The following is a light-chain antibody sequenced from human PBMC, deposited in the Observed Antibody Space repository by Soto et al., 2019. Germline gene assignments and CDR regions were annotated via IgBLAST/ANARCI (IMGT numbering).Light chain of an antibody. Sequence: QSVLTQPASVSGSPGQSITISRTGTSSDIGSYSLVSWYQHHPGKAPKPMIYDVSKRPSGVSNRFSASKSGNTASLTISGLQAEDEADYYCCSYAGSSTTYVFGTGTKVTVL. J-gene: IGLJ1*01. V-gene: IGLV2-23*02. CDR3: CSYAGSSTTYV. CDR2: DVS. CDR1: SSDIGSYSL.